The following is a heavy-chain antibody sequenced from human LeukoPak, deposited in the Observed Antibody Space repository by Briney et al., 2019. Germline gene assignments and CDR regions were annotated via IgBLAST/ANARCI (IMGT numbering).Heavy chain of an antibody. D-gene: IGHD6-13*01. CDR3: ATRYGVAAADFDY. CDR1: GYTLTELS. CDR2: FDPEDGET. V-gene: IGHV1-24*01. J-gene: IGHJ4*02. Sequence: ASVKVSCKVSGYTLTELSMHWVRQAPGKGLEWMGGFDPEDGETIYAQKFQGRVTMTEGTSTDTAYMELSSLRSEDTAVYYCATRYGVAAADFDYWGQGTLVTVSS.